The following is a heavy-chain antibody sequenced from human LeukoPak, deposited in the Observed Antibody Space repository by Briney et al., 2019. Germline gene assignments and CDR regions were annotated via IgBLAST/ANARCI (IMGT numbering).Heavy chain of an antibody. J-gene: IGHJ4*02. CDR1: GHTLSEVS. D-gene: IGHD2-2*02. CDR2: FDPRGGET. Sequence: ASVKVSCKVSGHTLSEVSMYWVRQAPGQGLEWVGGFDPRGGETVLAQKFQGRVTLTEDTSADTSSIELRSLRSEDTAVYYCATSDRQFCGPSSCYMPFDFWGRGTLVTVSS. CDR3: ATSDRQFCGPSSCYMPFDF. V-gene: IGHV1-24*01.